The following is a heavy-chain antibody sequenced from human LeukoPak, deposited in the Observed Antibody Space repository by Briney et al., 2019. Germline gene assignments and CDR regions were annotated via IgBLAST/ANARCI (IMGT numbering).Heavy chain of an antibody. D-gene: IGHD6-19*01. CDR1: GFTFSSYA. J-gene: IGHJ1*01. CDR2: ISASGGST. CDR3: ARDLFFSDAEYSSGWRAEYFHH. V-gene: IGHV3-23*01. Sequence: QPGGSLRLSCAASGFTFSSYAMSWVRQAQGKGLEWVSSISASGGSTSYADSVNGRFTVSRDNAKNTLNLQMNSLRAEDTAVYYCARDLFFSDAEYSSGWRAEYFHHWGQGTLVTVSS.